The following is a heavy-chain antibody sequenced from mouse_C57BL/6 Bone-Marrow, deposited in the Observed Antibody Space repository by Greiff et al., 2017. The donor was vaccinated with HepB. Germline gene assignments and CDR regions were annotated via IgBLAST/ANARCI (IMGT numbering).Heavy chain of an antibody. Sequence: LSFPSSFSPFPLYFLPFFPPLPGQGLEWIGEIDPSDSYTNYNQKFKGKATLTVDTSSSTAYMQLSSLTSEDSAVYYCASLYGSSYYDFDYWGQGTTLTVSS. D-gene: IGHD1-1*01. J-gene: IGHJ2*01. CDR2: IDPSDSYT. CDR3: ASLYGSSYYDFDY. CDR1: FSPFPLYF. V-gene: IGHV1-50*01.